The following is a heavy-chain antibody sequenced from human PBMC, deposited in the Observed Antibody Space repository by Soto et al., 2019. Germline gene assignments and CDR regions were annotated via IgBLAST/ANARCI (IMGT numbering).Heavy chain of an antibody. V-gene: IGHV4-59*01. CDR1: GASISRYY. D-gene: IGHD2-15*01. Sequence: SETLSLTCTVSGASISRYYWSWIRQPPGKGLEWIGYIYYSGSTNYNPSLKSRVTISLDTSKNQFSLKLTSVTAADTAVYYCARGEVVVAATGVFDYWGQGTLVTVSS. CDR3: ARGEVVVAATGVFDY. CDR2: IYYSGST. J-gene: IGHJ4*02.